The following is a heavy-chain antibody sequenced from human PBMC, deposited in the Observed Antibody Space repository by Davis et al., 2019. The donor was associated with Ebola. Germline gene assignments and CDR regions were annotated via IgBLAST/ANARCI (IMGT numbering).Heavy chain of an antibody. CDR3: ARSGDIVVVPAAIDY. D-gene: IGHD2-2*01. Sequence: ASVKVSCKASGYTFTSYDINWVRQATGQGLEWMGWMNPNSGNTGYAQKFQGRVTMTRDTSISTAYMELSRLRSDDTAVYYCARSGDIVVVPAAIDYWGQGTLVTVSS. CDR1: GYTFTSYD. V-gene: IGHV1-8*01. J-gene: IGHJ4*02. CDR2: MNPNSGNT.